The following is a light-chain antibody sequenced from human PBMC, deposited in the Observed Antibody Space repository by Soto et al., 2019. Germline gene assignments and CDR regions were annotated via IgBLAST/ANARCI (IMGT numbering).Light chain of an antibody. V-gene: IGLV1-44*01. CDR1: SSSIERNT. CDR3: GTWDSSPSGYV. CDR2: LNS. Sequence: QSVLTQPPSASGTPGQRVTISCSGDSSSIERNTVSWYQQLPGIAPKLLIYLNSRRPSGVPDRFSGSKSGTSATLGITGLKTGDEADYYCGTWDSSPSGYVFGTGTKVTVL. J-gene: IGLJ1*01.